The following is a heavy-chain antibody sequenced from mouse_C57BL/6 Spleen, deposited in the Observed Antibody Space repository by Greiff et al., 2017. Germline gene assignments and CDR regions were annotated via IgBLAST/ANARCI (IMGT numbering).Heavy chain of an antibody. Sequence: VQLQQPGAELVRPGSSVKLSCKASGYTFTSYWMDWVKQRPGQGLEWIGNIYPSDSEIHYNQKFKDKATLTVDKSSSTAYMQLSSLTSEDSAVDYCARKGYDYFYDMDYWGQGTSVTVSS. CDR1: GYTFTSYW. CDR2: IYPSDSEI. D-gene: IGHD2-4*01. J-gene: IGHJ4*01. CDR3: ARKGYDYFYDMDY. V-gene: IGHV1-61*01.